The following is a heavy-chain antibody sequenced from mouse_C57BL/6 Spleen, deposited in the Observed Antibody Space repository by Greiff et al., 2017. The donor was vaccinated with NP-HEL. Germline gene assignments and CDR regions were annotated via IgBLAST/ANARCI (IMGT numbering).Heavy chain of an antibody. D-gene: IGHD1-1*01. V-gene: IGHV1-7*01. CDR3: ALTTVVAPYAMDY. J-gene: IGHJ4*01. Sequence: QVQLKQSGAELAKPGASVKLSCKASGYTFTSYWMHWVKQRPGQGLEWIGYINPSSGYTKYNQKFKDKATLTADKSSSTAYMQLSSLTYEDSAVYYCALTTVVAPYAMDYWGQGTSVTVSS. CDR1: GYTFTSYW. CDR2: INPSSGYT.